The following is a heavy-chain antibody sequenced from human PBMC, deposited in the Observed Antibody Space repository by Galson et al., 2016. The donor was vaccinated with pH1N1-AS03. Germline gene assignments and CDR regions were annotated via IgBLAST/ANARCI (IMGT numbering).Heavy chain of an antibody. CDR3: ARTGFYDIWTGSVPPFDF. J-gene: IGHJ4*02. CDR2: IFYSGIT. CDR1: GGSISSGDYC. V-gene: IGHV4-61*08. D-gene: IGHD3-9*01. Sequence: ETLSLTCTVSGGSISSGDYCWSWIRQPPGRGLEWIGYIFYSGITNYNPSLKSRVTISVDRSKNQYSLKLSSVTAADTAVYYCARTGFYDIWTGSVPPFDFWGQGILVTVSS.